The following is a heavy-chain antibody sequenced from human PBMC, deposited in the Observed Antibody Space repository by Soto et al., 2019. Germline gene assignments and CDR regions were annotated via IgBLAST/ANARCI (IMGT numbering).Heavy chain of an antibody. V-gene: IGHV1-18*01. Sequence: ASVKVSCKASGYTFTSYGISWVRQAPGQGLEWMGWISAYNGNTNYAQKLQGRVTMTTDTSTSTAYMELRSLRSDDTAVYYCARDPQPFLSGYSSRWYGAPYYYYGMEVCGQGTTDTVS. CDR3: ARDPQPFLSGYSSRWYGAPYYYYGMEV. D-gene: IGHD6-13*01. J-gene: IGHJ6*01. CDR1: GYTFTSYG. CDR2: ISAYNGNT.